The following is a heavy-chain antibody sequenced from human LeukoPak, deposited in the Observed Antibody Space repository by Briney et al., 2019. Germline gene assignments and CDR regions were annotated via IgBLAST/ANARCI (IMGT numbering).Heavy chain of an antibody. CDR3: ARDSGFSGTQRGEY. Sequence: PGGSLRLSCAASGFTFSTDWMIWVRQAPGKGLEWVAVISYDGSNKYYADSVKGRFTISRDNSKNTLYLQMNSLRAEDTAVYYCARDSGFSGTQRGEYWGQGTLVTVSS. D-gene: IGHD3/OR15-3a*01. CDR1: GFTFSTDW. V-gene: IGHV3-30*03. J-gene: IGHJ4*02. CDR2: ISYDGSNK.